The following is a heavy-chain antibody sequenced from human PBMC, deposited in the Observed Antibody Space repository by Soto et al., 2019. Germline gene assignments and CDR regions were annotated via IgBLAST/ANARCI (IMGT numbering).Heavy chain of an antibody. J-gene: IGHJ6*02. CDR1: GGSIRSYC. Sequence: SETLSLTCSVSGGSIRSYCWSWIRQPPGKGLEWIGNVYYSGNTNYNPSLNSRVTISIDTSKNQFSLKLSSVTAADTGVYFCAGVFGEWGVDYYYYYGMDVWGQGTTVTSP. CDR2: VYYSGNT. D-gene: IGHD3-10*01. V-gene: IGHV4-59*01. CDR3: AGVFGEWGVDYYYYYGMDV.